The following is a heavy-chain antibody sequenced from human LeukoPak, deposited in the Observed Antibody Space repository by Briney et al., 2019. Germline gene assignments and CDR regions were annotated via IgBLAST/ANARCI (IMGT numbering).Heavy chain of an antibody. J-gene: IGHJ4*02. CDR3: ARDESYYYDSSGYRAGYFDN. V-gene: IGHV1-2*02. CDR2: INPNSGDS. D-gene: IGHD3-22*01. CDR1: GYKFTGYY. Sequence: ASVKVSCKASGYKFTGYYMHWVRQAPGQGLEWMGWINPNSGDSHHAQKFQGRVTMTRDTSISTAYMELSRLRSDDTAVYYCARDESYYYDSSGYRAGYFDNWGQGTLVTVSS.